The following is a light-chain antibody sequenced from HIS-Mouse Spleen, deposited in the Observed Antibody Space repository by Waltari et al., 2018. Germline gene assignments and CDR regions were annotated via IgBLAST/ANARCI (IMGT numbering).Light chain of an antibody. Sequence: QSVLTQPPSASGTPGQRVTISCSGSSSNVGSNYVYSYQQLPGTAPQPLIYRNNQRPSGVPDRFSGSKSGTSASLAISGLRSEDEADYYCAAWDDSLSGPVFGGGTKLTVL. CDR3: AAWDDSLSGPV. CDR2: RNN. CDR1: SSNVGSNY. V-gene: IGLV1-47*01. J-gene: IGLJ3*02.